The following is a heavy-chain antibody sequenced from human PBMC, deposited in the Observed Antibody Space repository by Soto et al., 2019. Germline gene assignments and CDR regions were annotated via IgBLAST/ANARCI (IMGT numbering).Heavy chain of an antibody. CDR1: GYTFTSYG. V-gene: IGHV1-18*01. J-gene: IGHJ4*02. CDR3: ARDGYFDP. Sequence: QVQLVQSGAEVKKPGDSVRVSCKASGYTFTSYGIGWVRQAPGQGLEWMGWISANNGNTKYAQKVQGRVTMTTAASTSTAYLELRSLRSDDAAVYYCARDGYFDPWGQGTLVTVSS. CDR2: ISANNGNT.